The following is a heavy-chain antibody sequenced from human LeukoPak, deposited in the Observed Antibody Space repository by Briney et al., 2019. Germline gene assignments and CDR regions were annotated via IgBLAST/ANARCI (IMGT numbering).Heavy chain of an antibody. CDR2: IYYSGST. CDR1: GGSISIYY. J-gene: IGHJ6*03. V-gene: IGHV4-59*01. D-gene: IGHD3-3*01. Sequence: SETLSLTCTVSGGSISIYYWSWIRQPPGKGLEWIGYIYYSGSTNCNPSLKSRVTISVDTSKNQFSLKLSSVTAADTAVYYCARVRSGYSKYYYYYMDVWGKGTTVTVSS. CDR3: ARVRSGYSKYYYYYMDV.